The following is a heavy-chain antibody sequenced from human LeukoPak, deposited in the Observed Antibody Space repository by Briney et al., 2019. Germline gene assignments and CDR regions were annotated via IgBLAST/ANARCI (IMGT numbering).Heavy chain of an antibody. CDR1: GYTFTSYY. CDR3: ACRCSGAYSSSG. V-gene: IGHV1-46*01. D-gene: IGHD6-13*01. CDR2: INPSGGST. J-gene: IGHJ3*01. Sequence: ASVKVSCKASGYTFTSYYMHWVRQAPGQGLEWMRIINPSGGSTSYAQKFQGRVTMTRDTSTSTVYMELSSLRSEDTAVYYCACRCSGAYSSSGWGQGTMVTVSS.